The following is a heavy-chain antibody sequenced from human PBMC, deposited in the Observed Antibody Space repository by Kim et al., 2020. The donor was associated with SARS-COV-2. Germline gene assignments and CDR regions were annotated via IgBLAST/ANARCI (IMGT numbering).Heavy chain of an antibody. V-gene: IGHV4-39*01. J-gene: IGHJ6*02. Sequence: LKSRVNRSVDTSKNQFALKLSSVTAADTAVYYCARRRIVGATFYYYGMDVWGQGTTVTVSS. D-gene: IGHD1-26*01. CDR3: ARRRIVGATFYYYGMDV.